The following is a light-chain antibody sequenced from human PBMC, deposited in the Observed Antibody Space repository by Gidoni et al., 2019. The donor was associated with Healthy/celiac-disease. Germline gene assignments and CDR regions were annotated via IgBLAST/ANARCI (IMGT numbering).Light chain of an antibody. V-gene: IGKV3-11*01. CDR2: DAS. Sequence: EIVLTQSPATLSLSPGERATLSCRASQSVSSYLAWYQQKPGQAPRLLIYDASNRATGIPARLSGSGSGTDFTLTISSLEPEDFAVYYCQQRSNWPPGTFXXXTKVEIK. CDR3: QQRSNWPPGT. CDR1: QSVSSY. J-gene: IGKJ1*01.